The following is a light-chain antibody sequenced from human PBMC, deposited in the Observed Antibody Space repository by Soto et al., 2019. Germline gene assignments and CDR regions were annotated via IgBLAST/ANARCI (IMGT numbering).Light chain of an antibody. J-gene: IGLJ1*01. CDR1: SSDVGGYNY. V-gene: IGLV2-14*01. Sequence: SVLPQPASVSRSPGRWIALSCPGTSSDVGGYNYVSWYQQHPGKAPKLMIHEVSNRPSGVSDRFSGSKSGNTASLTISGLQAHDEADYYCSSHTSYSTRVFGTGTKVTVL. CDR2: EVS. CDR3: SSHTSYSTRV.